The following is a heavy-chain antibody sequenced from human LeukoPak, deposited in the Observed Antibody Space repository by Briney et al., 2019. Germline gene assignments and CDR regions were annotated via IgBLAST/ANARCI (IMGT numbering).Heavy chain of an antibody. J-gene: IGHJ6*03. V-gene: IGHV4-34*01. CDR2: INHSGIT. D-gene: IGHD5-18*01. CDR1: GFTFSDYY. CDR3: ARVRLPPYCYYFYYMDV. Sequence: GSLRLSCAASGFTFSDYYMTWIRQPPGKGLEWIGEINHSGITDYNPSLQSRVTISLDTSKNQSSLKVTSVTAADTAVYYCARVRLPPYCYYFYYMDVWGTGTTVTVSS.